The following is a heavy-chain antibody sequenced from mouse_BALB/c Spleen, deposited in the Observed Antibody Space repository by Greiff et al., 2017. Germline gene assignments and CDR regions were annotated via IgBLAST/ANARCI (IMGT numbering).Heavy chain of an antibody. Sequence: EVKLVESGGDLVKPGGSLKLSCAASGFTFSSYGMSWVRQTPDKRLEWVATISSGGSYTYYPDSVKGRFTISRDNAKNTLYLQMSSQKSEDTAMYYCARDYYGSSYYAMDYWGQGTSVTVSS. V-gene: IGHV5-6*01. CDR2: ISSGGSYT. D-gene: IGHD1-1*01. J-gene: IGHJ4*01. CDR1: GFTFSSYG. CDR3: ARDYYGSSYYAMDY.